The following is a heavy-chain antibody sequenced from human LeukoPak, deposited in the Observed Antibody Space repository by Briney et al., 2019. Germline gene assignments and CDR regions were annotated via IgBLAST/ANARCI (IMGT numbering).Heavy chain of an antibody. CDR1: GDSITSNH. CDR3: ARHIFPDGSPFDS. Sequence: SETLSLTCTVSGDSITSNHWSWIRQPPGKGLEWLGHISYTGNTNYNPSLKSRLTISVDTSKNHFSLTLTSVTAADTALYYCARHIFPDGSPFDSWGQGSLVTVSS. J-gene: IGHJ4*02. D-gene: IGHD3-10*01. V-gene: IGHV4-59*08. CDR2: ISYTGNT.